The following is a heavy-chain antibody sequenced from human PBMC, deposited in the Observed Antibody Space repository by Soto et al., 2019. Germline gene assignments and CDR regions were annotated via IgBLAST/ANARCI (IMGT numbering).Heavy chain of an antibody. CDR2: MSTASGQA. CDR3: ARGVDAGTDY. D-gene: IGHD1-1*01. V-gene: IGHV1-8*02. CDR1: GYTFTSYV. J-gene: IGHJ4*02. Sequence: QVHLVQSGVEVKEPAASVKVSCKASGYTFTSYVINWVRQATGQGFEWMGWMSTASGQAVSAEEFQGRLTMTRDISTTTAYMELSSLRIEDTAVYYCARGVDAGTDYWGQGTLVTVSS.